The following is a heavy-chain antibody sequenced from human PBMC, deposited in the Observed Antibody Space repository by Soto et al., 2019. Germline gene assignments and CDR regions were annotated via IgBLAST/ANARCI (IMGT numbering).Heavy chain of an antibody. CDR2: IFYSGST. J-gene: IGHJ3*02. D-gene: IGHD3-10*01. Sequence: SETLSLTCTVSGGSISSSNYYWGWIRQPPGKGLEWIGNIFYSGSTYYNPSLKSRVTISVDTSKNQFSLKLSSVTAADTAVYYCANSLWFGPENIWGQGTMVTVSS. CDR3: ANSLWFGPENI. CDR1: GGSISSSNYY. V-gene: IGHV4-39*01.